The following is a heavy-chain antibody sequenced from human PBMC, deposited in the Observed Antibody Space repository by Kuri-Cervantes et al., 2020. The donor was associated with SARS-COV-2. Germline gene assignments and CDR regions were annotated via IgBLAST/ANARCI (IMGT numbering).Heavy chain of an antibody. CDR3: ARGYEARYSSSWYLDY. J-gene: IGHJ4*02. CDR2: IYGGGST. CDR1: GFNVSSNY. V-gene: IGHV3-53*01. Sequence: GESLKISCAASGFNVSSNYMSWVRQAPGKGLEWVSIIYGGGSTYYADSVKGRFTISRDNSKNTLYLQMNSLRAEDTAVYYCARGYEARYSSSWYLDYWGQGTLVTVSS. D-gene: IGHD6-13*01.